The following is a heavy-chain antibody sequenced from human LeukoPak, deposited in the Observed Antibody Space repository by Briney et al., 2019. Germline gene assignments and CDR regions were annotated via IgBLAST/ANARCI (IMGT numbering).Heavy chain of an antibody. Sequence: GGSLRLSCAASAFNFSTYSMNWVRQAPGKGLEWVSYISSRSATIYYADSVKGRFTISRDNAKNSLYLQMNSLRAEDTAVYYCARDPLSSSSFDLWGQGTLVTVSS. CDR2: ISSRSATI. CDR3: ARDPLSSSSFDL. V-gene: IGHV3-48*01. CDR1: AFNFSTYS. J-gene: IGHJ4*02. D-gene: IGHD6-13*01.